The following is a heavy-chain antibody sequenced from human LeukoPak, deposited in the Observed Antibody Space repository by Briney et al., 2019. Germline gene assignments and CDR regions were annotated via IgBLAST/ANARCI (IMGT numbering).Heavy chain of an antibody. V-gene: IGHV3-48*03. J-gene: IGHJ4*02. D-gene: IGHD3-10*01. CDR1: GFTFSSYE. Sequence: PGGSLRLSCAASGFTFSSYEMNWVRHAPGKGLESLSYISSSSGTIYYADSVKGRFTISRDNAKNSLYLQMNSLRDEDTAVYYCARGGYYGSGSYQFDYWGQGTLVTVSS. CDR2: ISSSSGTI. CDR3: ARGGYYGSGSYQFDY.